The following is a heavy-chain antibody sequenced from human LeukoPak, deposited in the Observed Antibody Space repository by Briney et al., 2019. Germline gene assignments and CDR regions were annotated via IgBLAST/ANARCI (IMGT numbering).Heavy chain of an antibody. CDR3: AAVGHCSGGSCGY. D-gene: IGHD2-15*01. J-gene: IGHJ4*02. Sequence: ASVKVSCKASGFTFTSSAVQWVRQARGQRLEWIGWIVVGSGNTNYAQKFQERVTITRDMSTSTAYMELSSLRSEDTAVYYCAAVGHCSGGSCGYWGQGTLVTVSP. CDR1: GFTFTSSA. CDR2: IVVGSGNT. V-gene: IGHV1-58*01.